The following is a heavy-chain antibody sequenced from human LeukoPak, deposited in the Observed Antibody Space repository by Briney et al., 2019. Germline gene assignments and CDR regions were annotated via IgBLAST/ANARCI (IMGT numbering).Heavy chain of an antibody. CDR1: GGSINSYH. V-gene: IGHV4-59*08. CDR3: AAQNNISMIVFQ. J-gene: IGHJ3*01. Sequence: SETLSLTCTVSGGSINSYHWSWIRQPPGKGLEWIGYIYYSGGTNYNPSLKSRVTISADTSKNQFSLKLSSVTAADTAVYYCAAQNNISMIVFQWGQGTMVTVS. D-gene: IGHD3-22*01. CDR2: IYYSGGT.